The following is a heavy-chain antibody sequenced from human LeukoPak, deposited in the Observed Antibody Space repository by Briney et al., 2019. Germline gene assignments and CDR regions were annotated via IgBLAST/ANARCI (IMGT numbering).Heavy chain of an antibody. CDR3: AKEGDILTGYAGFDY. Sequence: GGSLRLSCAASGFTFSSYAMSWVSQAPGKWLEWVSAISGSGGSTYYADSVKGRFTISRDNSKNTLYLQMNSLRAEDTAVYYCAKEGDILTGYAGFDYWGQGTLVTVSS. D-gene: IGHD3-9*01. J-gene: IGHJ4*02. V-gene: IGHV3-23*01. CDR2: ISGSGGST. CDR1: GFTFSSYA.